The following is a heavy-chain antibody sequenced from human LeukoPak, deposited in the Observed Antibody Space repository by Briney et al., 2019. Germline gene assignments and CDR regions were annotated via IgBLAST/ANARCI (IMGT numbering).Heavy chain of an antibody. CDR2: IRANGGDT. CDR1: GFTFSSYA. V-gene: IGHV3-23*01. J-gene: IGHJ5*02. CDR3: AKGGYTTSFDP. D-gene: IGHD2-15*01. Sequence: GGSLRLSCAASGFTFSSYAMSWVRQAPGKGLEWVSNIRANGGDTYYTDSVKGRFTISRDNSKNTLYLEMNSLRAEDTAVYYCAKGGYTTSFDPWGQGTLVTVSS.